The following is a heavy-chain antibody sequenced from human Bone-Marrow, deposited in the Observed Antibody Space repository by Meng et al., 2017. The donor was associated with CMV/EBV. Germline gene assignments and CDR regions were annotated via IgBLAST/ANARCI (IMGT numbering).Heavy chain of an antibody. Sequence: SETLSLTCTVSGGSINSYYWTWIRQPPGKGLEWIGYIYYSGSTNYNPSLKSRVTISVDVSKNQFSLKLSSVTAADTAVYYCARLGYSYGDVWGQGTTVTVSS. D-gene: IGHD5-18*01. CDR3: ARLGYSYGDV. CDR1: GGSINSYY. J-gene: IGHJ6*02. CDR2: IYYSGST. V-gene: IGHV4-59*12.